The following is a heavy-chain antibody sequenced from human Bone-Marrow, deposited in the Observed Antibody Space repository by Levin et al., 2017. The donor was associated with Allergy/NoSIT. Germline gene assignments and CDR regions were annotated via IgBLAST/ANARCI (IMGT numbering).Heavy chain of an antibody. Sequence: PSETLSLTCNVSGASISSYYRSWIRESPGKGLEWIGHIYNGDTTTSNPSLKSRVTMSMDTSKNQFSLTLNSLSAADTAIYYCARDSYGSGSYGWFDPWGQGALVTVSS. CDR1: GASISSYY. V-gene: IGHV4-59*01. CDR3: ARDSYGSGSYGWFDP. J-gene: IGHJ5*02. D-gene: IGHD3-10*01. CDR2: IYNGDTT.